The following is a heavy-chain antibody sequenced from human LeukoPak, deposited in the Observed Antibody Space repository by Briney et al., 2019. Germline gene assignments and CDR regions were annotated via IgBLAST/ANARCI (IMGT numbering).Heavy chain of an antibody. D-gene: IGHD2-21*02. J-gene: IGHJ4*02. CDR2: INPIFGTA. V-gene: IGHV1-69*05. Sequence: GASVKVSCKASGGTFSSYAISWVRQAPGQRLEWRRRINPIFGTANYAQKFQGRVTITTDESTSTAYIELSRLRSGDTAVYYCARESEASEVCGGDCYALDYWGQGTLVTVSS. CDR1: GGTFSSYA. CDR3: ARESEASEVCGGDCYALDY.